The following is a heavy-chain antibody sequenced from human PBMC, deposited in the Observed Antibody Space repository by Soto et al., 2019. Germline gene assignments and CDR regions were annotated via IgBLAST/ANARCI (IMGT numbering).Heavy chain of an antibody. V-gene: IGHV3-74*01. D-gene: IGHD6-19*01. CDR1: GFTFSSYW. J-gene: IGHJ6*02. CDR2: INSDGSST. Sequence: GGSLRLSCAASGFTFSSYWMHWVRQAPGKGLVWVSRINSDGSSTSYADSVKGRFTISRDNAKNTLYLQMNSLRAEDTAVYYCQAVAGKISYYYYYGMDVWGQGTTVTVSS. CDR3: QAVAGKISYYYYYGMDV.